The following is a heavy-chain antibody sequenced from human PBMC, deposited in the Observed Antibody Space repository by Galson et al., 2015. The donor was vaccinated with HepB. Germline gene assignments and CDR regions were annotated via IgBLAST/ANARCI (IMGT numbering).Heavy chain of an antibody. CDR1: GFTFSSYG. CDR3: AKDQGDYGANSAVDY. V-gene: IGHV3-30*02. J-gene: IGHJ4*02. Sequence: SLRLSCAASGFTFSSYGMHWVRQAPGKGLEWVAFIRYDGSNKYYGDSVKGRFTISRDNSKNTLYLQMNSLRAEDTAVYYCAKDQGDYGANSAVDYWGQGTLVSVSS. D-gene: IGHD4-23*01. CDR2: IRYDGSNK.